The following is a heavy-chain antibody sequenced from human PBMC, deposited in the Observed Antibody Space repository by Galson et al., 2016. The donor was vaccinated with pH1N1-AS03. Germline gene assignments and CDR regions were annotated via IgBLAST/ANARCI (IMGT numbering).Heavy chain of an antibody. Sequence: SETLSLTCAVSGGSMTSPDWWTWVRQPPGKGLEWIGEVHYSGTTSYNPSLNSRVTMSIDKSNNQFSLNLGSVTAADTAVYFCASAGYHTPSYHYWGQGALVTVSS. D-gene: IGHD3-16*02. CDR3: ASAGYHTPSYHY. J-gene: IGHJ4*02. V-gene: IGHV4-4*02. CDR2: VHYSGTT. CDR1: GGSMTSPDW.